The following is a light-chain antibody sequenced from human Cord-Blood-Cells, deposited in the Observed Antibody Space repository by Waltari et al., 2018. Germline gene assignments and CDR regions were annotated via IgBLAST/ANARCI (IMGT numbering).Light chain of an antibody. CDR3: SSYAGSNNLV. CDR1: SSDFGGYNY. J-gene: IGLJ2*01. Sequence: QSALTQPPSASGSPGQSVTISCTGTSSDFGGYNYVSWYQQHPGKAPKLMIYEVSKRPSGVPDRFSCSKSGNTASLTVSGLQAEDEADYYCSSYAGSNNLVFGGGTKLTVL. V-gene: IGLV2-8*01. CDR2: EVS.